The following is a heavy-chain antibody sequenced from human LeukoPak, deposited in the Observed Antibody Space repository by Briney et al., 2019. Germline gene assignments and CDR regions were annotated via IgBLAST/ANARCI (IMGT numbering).Heavy chain of an antibody. CDR3: ARDNSVGDSAWWFDP. CDR2: INPSGDNT. V-gene: IGHV1-46*01. CDR1: GYTFTNNF. J-gene: IGHJ5*02. Sequence: ASVKVSCKASGYTFTNNFMHWVRQAPGQGLEWMGIINPSGDNTWYAQKFKGRVTMTRDMATSTDYMEGSSRRSEDTAVYYCARDNSVGDSAWWFDPWGQGTLVTVSS. D-gene: IGHD5-12*01.